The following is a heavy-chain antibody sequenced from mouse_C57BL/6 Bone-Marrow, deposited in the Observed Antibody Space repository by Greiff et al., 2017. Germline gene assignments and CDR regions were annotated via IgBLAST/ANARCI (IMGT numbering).Heavy chain of an antibody. CDR3: AREGTTVVGAMDY. CDR2: LNPSSGYT. J-gene: IGHJ4*01. D-gene: IGHD1-1*01. V-gene: IGHV1-7*01. Sequence: VQLQQSGAELAKPGASVKLSCKASGYTFTSYWMHWVKQRPGQGLEWIGYLNPSSGYTKYNQKFKDKATLTADKSSSTAYMQLSSLTSEDSAVYYCAREGTTVVGAMDYWGQGTSVTVSS. CDR1: GYTFTSYW.